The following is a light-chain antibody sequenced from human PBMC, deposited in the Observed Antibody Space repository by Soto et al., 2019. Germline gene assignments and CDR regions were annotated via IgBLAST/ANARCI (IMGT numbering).Light chain of an antibody. CDR1: QTISSW. CDR3: QHYNSYSEA. Sequence: DIQMTQSPSTLSGSVGDRVTITCRASQTISSWLAWYQQKPGKAPKLLIYKASTLKSGVPSRFSGSGSVTEFALTVSSLQPDDFATYYCQHYNSYSEAFGQATKVELK. CDR2: KAS. V-gene: IGKV1-5*03. J-gene: IGKJ1*01.